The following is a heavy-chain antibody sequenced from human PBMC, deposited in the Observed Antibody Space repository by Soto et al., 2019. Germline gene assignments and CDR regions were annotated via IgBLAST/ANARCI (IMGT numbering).Heavy chain of an antibody. J-gene: IGHJ5*02. V-gene: IGHV3-11*05. Sequence: QVQLVESGGALVQPGGSLRLSCATSGFSLGDHYMSWIRQAPGKGLEFVSYSSPRGTYKNYADSVKGRFTVSRDNAKNSFYLQVNSLRLDDTGVYYCSRGGGGGHFDLWGQGTFVTVSS. D-gene: IGHD2-15*01. CDR3: SRGGGGGHFDL. CDR2: SSPRGTYK. CDR1: GFSLGDHY.